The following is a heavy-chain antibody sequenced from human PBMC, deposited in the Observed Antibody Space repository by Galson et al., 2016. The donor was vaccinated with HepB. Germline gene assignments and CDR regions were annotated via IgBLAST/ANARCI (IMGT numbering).Heavy chain of an antibody. J-gene: IGHJ6*02. CDR3: ARAWGSFYHNGMDV. Sequence: CAGSGFTFSSHAMHWVRQAPGKGLEWVAVISYDGNSIYYGDSVKGRFTISRDNSNNTLYVQMDSLRADDTAVYYCARAWGSFYHNGMDVWGQGTTVTVSS. CDR2: ISYDGNSI. V-gene: IGHV3-30*04. CDR1: GFTFSSHA. D-gene: IGHD3-16*01.